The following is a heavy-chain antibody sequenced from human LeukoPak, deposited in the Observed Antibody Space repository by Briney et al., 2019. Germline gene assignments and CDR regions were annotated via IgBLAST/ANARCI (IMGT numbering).Heavy chain of an antibody. V-gene: IGHV4-30-4*08. CDR3: ARALKIGLYSSSSYYYGMDV. Sequence: SETLSLTCTVSGGSISSGDYYWSWIRQPPGKGLEWIGYIYYSGSTYYNPSLKSRVTISVDTSKNQFSLKLSSVTAADTAVYYCARALKIGLYSSSSYYYGMDVWGQGTTVTVSS. D-gene: IGHD6-13*01. CDR2: IYYSGST. J-gene: IGHJ6*02. CDR1: GGSISSGDYY.